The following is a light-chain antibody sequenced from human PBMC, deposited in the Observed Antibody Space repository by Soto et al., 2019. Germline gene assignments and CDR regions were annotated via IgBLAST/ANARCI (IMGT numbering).Light chain of an antibody. V-gene: IGLV2-14*01. J-gene: IGLJ2*01. Sequence: QSVLTQPVSVSGSPGQSITISCTGTSSDVGGYSYVSWYQQHPGKAPKLMIYDVSNRPSGVSNRFSGSKSGNTASLTISGLQAEDEADYYCSSYTSSSLVFGGGTKLTVL. CDR3: SSYTSSSLV. CDR1: SSDVGGYSY. CDR2: DVS.